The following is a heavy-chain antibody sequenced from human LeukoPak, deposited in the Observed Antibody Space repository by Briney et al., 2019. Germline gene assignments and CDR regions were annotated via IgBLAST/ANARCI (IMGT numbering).Heavy chain of an antibody. CDR2: INPNSGNT. J-gene: IGHJ3*02. D-gene: IGHD3-22*01. Sequence: ASVKVSCKASGYTFTGYYMHWVRQAPGQGLEWMGWINPNSGNTGYAQKFQGRVTITRNTSISTAYMELSSLRSEDTAVYYCARFRYYYYDSSGYYDDAFDIWGQGTMVTVSS. V-gene: IGHV1-8*03. CDR3: ARFRYYYYDSSGYYDDAFDI. CDR1: GYTFTGYY.